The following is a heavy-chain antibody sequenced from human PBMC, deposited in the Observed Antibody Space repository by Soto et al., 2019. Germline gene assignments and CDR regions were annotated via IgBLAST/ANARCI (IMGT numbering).Heavy chain of an antibody. CDR1: GYTFGHFY. CDR2: ISPHNRNT. CDR3: ARDEGGYDILTGYYRAHRVDQ. D-gene: IGHD3-9*01. J-gene: IGHJ4*02. Sequence: QVQLVQSGAEVKKPGDSVKVSCKASGYTFGHFYITWVRQAPGQGLEWMGAISPHNRNTNYAEKFRGRVTMTTDTSTTTAYMELRSLRSDDTAVYYCARDEGGYDILTGYYRAHRVDQCGQGALVTGSS. V-gene: IGHV1-18*01.